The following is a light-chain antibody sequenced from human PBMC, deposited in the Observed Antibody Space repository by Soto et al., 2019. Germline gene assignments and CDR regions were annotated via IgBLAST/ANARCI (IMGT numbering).Light chain of an antibody. CDR3: QSYDNSLSVHVV. CDR2: VNS. Sequence: QAVLTQPPSVSGAPGQRVTISCNGTSSNIGAGYDVHWYQQVPGTSPKLLIFVNSNRPSGVPDRFSGSKSGTSASLAITGLQAEDEADYYCQSYDNSLSVHVVFGGGTKLTVL. CDR1: SSNIGAGYD. J-gene: IGLJ2*01. V-gene: IGLV1-40*01.